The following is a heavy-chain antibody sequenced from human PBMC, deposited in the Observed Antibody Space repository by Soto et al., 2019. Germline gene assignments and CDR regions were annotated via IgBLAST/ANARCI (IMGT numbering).Heavy chain of an antibody. CDR3: ARFLDGGNSDS. CDR2: INHSGST. CDR1: GGSFSGYY. J-gene: IGHJ5*01. V-gene: IGHV4-34*01. Sequence: QVHLQQWGAGLLKPSETLSLSCAVYGGSFSGYYWTWIRQPPGKGLEWIGEINHSGSTNYNPSLKSRVTVSVDTSTNHVSLKLTSVTAADTALYYGARFLDGGNSDSWGRGTLVTVSS. D-gene: IGHD2-21*02.